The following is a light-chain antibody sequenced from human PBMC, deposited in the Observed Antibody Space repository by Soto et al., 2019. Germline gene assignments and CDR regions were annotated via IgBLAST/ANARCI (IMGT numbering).Light chain of an antibody. CDR1: QSIGTW. J-gene: IGKJ1*01. Sequence: DIQMTQSPSTLSASVGDRVTITCRASQSIGTWLAWYQQIPGRAPKILIHAASVLESGVPSRFSGSGSATEFTLTISSLQPDDSATYYCQQYNTDSTFGQGTKVEIK. CDR2: AAS. V-gene: IGKV1-5*01. CDR3: QQYNTDST.